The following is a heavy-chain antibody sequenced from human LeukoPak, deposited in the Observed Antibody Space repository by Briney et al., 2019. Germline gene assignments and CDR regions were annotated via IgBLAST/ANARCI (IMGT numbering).Heavy chain of an antibody. Sequence: SETLSLTCTVSGGSISGYYWSWIRQPPGKGLEWIGEINHSGSTNYNPSLKSRVTISVDTSKNQFSLKLSSVTAADTAVYYCASNSSGWFDYWGQGTLVTVSS. V-gene: IGHV4-34*01. CDR2: INHSGST. D-gene: IGHD6-19*01. CDR3: ASNSSGWFDY. J-gene: IGHJ4*02. CDR1: GGSISGYY.